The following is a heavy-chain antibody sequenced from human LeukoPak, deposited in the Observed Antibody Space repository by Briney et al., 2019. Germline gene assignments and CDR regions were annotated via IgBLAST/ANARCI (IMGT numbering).Heavy chain of an antibody. J-gene: IGHJ5*02. CDR1: GYTFTGYY. CDR2: INPNSGGT. Sequence: ASVKVSCKASGYTFTGYYMHWVRQAPGQGLEWMGWINPNSGGTNYAQKFQGWVTMTRDTSISTAYMELSSLRSEDTAVYYCARSSGSYQNWFDPWGQGTLVTVSS. V-gene: IGHV1-2*04. CDR3: ARSSGSYQNWFDP. D-gene: IGHD3-10*01.